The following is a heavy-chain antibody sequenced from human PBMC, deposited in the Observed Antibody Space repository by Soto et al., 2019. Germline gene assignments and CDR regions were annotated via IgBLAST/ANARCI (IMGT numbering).Heavy chain of an antibody. Sequence: SVKVSCKASGGTFSSYAISWVRQAPGQGLEWMGGIIPIFGTANYAQKFQGRVTITADESTSTAYMELSSLRSEDTAVYYCARDIAAAGTGDYWGQGTLVTVSS. CDR3: ARDIAAAGTGDY. D-gene: IGHD6-13*01. V-gene: IGHV1-69*13. CDR1: GGTFSSYA. CDR2: IIPIFGTA. J-gene: IGHJ4*02.